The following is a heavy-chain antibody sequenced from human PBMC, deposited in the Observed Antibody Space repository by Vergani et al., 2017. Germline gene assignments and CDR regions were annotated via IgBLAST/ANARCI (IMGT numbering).Heavy chain of an antibody. CDR1: GYSFTSYW. V-gene: IGHV5-51*01. CDR2: IYPGDSDT. D-gene: IGHD5-18*01. Sequence: EVQLVQSEAEVKKPGESLKISCKGSGYSFTSYWIGWVRQMPGKGLEWMGIIYPGDSDTRYSPSFQGQVTISADKSISTAYLQWSSLKASDTAMYYCARQLGGYSYGIYYFDYWGQGTLVTVSS. J-gene: IGHJ4*02. CDR3: ARQLGGYSYGIYYFDY.